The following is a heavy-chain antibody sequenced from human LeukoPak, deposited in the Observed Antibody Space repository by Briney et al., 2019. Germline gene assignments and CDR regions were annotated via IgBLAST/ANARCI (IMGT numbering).Heavy chain of an antibody. Sequence: GASVKVSCKASGYTFTSYGISWVRQAPGQGLEWMGWISAYNGNTNYAQKLQGRVTMTTDTSTSTAYMELRSLRSDDTAVYYCARPRYCSSTSCRKSYWYFDLWGRGTLVTVTS. CDR3: ARPRYCSSTSCRKSYWYFDL. V-gene: IGHV1-18*01. J-gene: IGHJ2*01. CDR1: GYTFTSYG. CDR2: ISAYNGNT. D-gene: IGHD2-2*01.